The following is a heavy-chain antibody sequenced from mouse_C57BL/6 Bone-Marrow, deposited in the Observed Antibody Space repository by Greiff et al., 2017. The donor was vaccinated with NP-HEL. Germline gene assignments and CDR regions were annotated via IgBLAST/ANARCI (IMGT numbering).Heavy chain of an antibody. D-gene: IGHD1-1*02. CDR2: IDPSDSYT. J-gene: IGHJ4*01. Sequence: VQLQQSGAELVRPGTSVKLSCKASGYTFTSYWMHWVKQRPGQGLEWIGVIDPSDSYTNYNQKFKGKATLTVDTSSSTAYMQLSSLTSEDSAFYCCARYGYYALDYWGQGTSVTVSS. CDR1: GYTFTSYW. V-gene: IGHV1-59*01. CDR3: ARYGYYALDY.